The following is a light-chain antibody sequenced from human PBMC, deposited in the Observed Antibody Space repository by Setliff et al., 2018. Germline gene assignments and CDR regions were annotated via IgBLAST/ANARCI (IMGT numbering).Light chain of an antibody. CDR2: NNI. CDR1: SSNIGAGYE. J-gene: IGLJ1*01. CDR3: QSYDSSLRYV. Sequence: QSVLTQSPSVSGAPGQRVTISCSGNSSNIGAGYEVHWYQHLPGSAPKLLIHNNIVRSLGVPDRFSGSKSGTSASLDITGLQADDEADYYCQSYDSSLRYVFGSGTKVTVL. V-gene: IGLV1-40*01.